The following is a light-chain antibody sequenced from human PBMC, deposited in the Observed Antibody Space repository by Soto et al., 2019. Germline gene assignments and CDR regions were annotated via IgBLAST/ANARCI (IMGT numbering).Light chain of an antibody. CDR3: QQSYSTPPWT. CDR1: QTISNW. CDR2: AAS. V-gene: IGKV1-39*01. Sequence: DIQMTQSPSTLSASVGDRVTISCRASQTISNWLAWYQQKPGKAPKLLIYAASNLQSGVPSRFSGSGSGTDFTLTISSLQPEDFATYFCQQSYSTPPWTFGQGTKVEIK. J-gene: IGKJ1*01.